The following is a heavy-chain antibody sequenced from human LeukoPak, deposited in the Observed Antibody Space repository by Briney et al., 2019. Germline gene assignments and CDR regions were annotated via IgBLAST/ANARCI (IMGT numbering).Heavy chain of an antibody. V-gene: IGHV1-69*05. CDR3: ARVGYSGYEPFDY. CDR2: IIPIFGTA. Sequence: GSSVKVSCKASGGTFSSYAISWVRQAPGQGLEWMGRIIPIFGTANYAQKFQGRVTITTDESTSTAYMELSSLRSEDPAVYYCARVGYSGYEPFDYWGQGTLVTVSS. CDR1: GGTFSSYA. J-gene: IGHJ4*02. D-gene: IGHD5-12*01.